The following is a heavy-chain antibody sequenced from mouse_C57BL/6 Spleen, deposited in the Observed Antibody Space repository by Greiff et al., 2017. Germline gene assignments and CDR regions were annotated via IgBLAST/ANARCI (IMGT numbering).Heavy chain of an antibody. V-gene: IGHV5S21*01. CDR2: ISSGGDYI. Sequence: EVKVVESGEGLVKPGGSLKLSCAASGFTFSSYAMSWVRQTPEKRLEWVAYISSGGDYIYYADTVKGRFTISRDNARNTLYLQMSSLKSEDTAMYYCARDQGGSSYYAMDYWGQGTSVTVSS. CDR3: ARDQGGSSYYAMDY. D-gene: IGHD1-1*01. J-gene: IGHJ4*01. CDR1: GFTFSSYA.